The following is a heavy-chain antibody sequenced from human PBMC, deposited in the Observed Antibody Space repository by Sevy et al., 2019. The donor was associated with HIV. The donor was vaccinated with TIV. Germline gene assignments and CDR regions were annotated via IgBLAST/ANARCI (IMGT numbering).Heavy chain of an antibody. CDR1: GFTFSSYS. Sequence: GGSLRLSCAASGFTFSSYSMNWVRQAPGNGLEWVSSISSSSSYIYYADSVKGRFTISRDNAKNSLYLQMNSLRAEDTAVYYCARDWVYYDSSGYPFDYLGQGTLVTVSS. CDR2: ISSSSSYI. CDR3: ARDWVYYDSSGYPFDY. D-gene: IGHD3-22*01. V-gene: IGHV3-21*01. J-gene: IGHJ4*02.